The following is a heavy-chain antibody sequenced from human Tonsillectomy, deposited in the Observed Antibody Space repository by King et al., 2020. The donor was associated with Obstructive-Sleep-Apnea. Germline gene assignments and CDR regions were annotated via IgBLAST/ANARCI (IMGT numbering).Heavy chain of an antibody. V-gene: IGHV2-5*02. CDR1: GFSLSTSGVG. CDR2: IYWDDDK. Sequence: ITLKESGPTLVKPTQTLTLTCTFSGFSLSTSGVGVGWIRQPPGKALEWLALIYWDDDKRYSPSLKSRLTITKDTSKNQVVLTMTNMDPVDTGTDYCAHTQLDGYDWSFYDGMAAWGQGTTVTVSS. D-gene: IGHD5-24*01. CDR3: AHTQLDGYDWSFYDGMAA. J-gene: IGHJ6*02.